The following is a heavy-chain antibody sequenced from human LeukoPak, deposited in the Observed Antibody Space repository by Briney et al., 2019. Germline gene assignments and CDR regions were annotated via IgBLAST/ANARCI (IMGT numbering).Heavy chain of an antibody. CDR3: ARDYENPYYDILTGYSNYYGMDV. CDR1: GFTFSSYS. D-gene: IGHD3-9*01. V-gene: IGHV3-21*01. CDR2: ISSSSSYI. Sequence: GGSLRLSCAASGFTFSSYSMNWVRQAPGKGLEWVSSISSSSSYIYYADSVRGRFTISRDNAKNSLYLQMNSLRAEDTAVYYCARDYENPYYDILTGYSNYYGMDVWGQGTTVTVSS. J-gene: IGHJ6*02.